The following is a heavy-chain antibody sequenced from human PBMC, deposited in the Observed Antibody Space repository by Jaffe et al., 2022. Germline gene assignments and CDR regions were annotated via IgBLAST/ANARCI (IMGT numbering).Heavy chain of an antibody. CDR3: ARGLGYCSGGSCYSDAFDI. CDR1: GFTFSSYW. V-gene: IGHV3-7*01. D-gene: IGHD2-15*01. J-gene: IGHJ3*02. CDR2: IKQDGSEK. Sequence: EVQLVESGGGLVQPGGSLRLSCAASGFTFSSYWMSWVRQAPGKGLEWVANIKQDGSEKYYVDSVKGRFTISRDNAKNSLYLQMNSLRAEDTAVYYCARGLGYCSGGSCYSDAFDIWGQGTMVTVSS.